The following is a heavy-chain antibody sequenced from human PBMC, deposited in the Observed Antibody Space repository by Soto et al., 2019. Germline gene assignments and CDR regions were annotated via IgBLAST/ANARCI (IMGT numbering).Heavy chain of an antibody. J-gene: IGHJ3*02. Sequence: GGSLRLSCAASGFTFSSYAMHWVRQAPGKGLEWVALISYNGDNIYYADSVKGRFTISRDNSKNTLFLQMNSLRAEDTAVYYCAKEGTDAFDIWGQGTMVTVSS. CDR1: GFTFSSYA. CDR2: ISYNGDNI. V-gene: IGHV3-30*04. CDR3: AKEGTDAFDI.